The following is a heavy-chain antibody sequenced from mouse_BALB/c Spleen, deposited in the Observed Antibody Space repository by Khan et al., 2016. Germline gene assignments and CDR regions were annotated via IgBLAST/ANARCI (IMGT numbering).Heavy chain of an antibody. D-gene: IGHD2-4*01. CDR2: IWRGGST. Sequence: QVQLKESGPSLVQPSQSLSITCTVSGFSLTSYGVHWVRQSPGKGLEWLGVIWRGGSTDYNAAFMSRLSITKDNAKSQVCFKMNSLQADDTGIYDYAKSNYDVGYYAMDCWGKGTSVTVSS. CDR3: AKSNYDVGYYAMDC. V-gene: IGHV2-5-1*01. J-gene: IGHJ4*01. CDR1: GFSLTSYG.